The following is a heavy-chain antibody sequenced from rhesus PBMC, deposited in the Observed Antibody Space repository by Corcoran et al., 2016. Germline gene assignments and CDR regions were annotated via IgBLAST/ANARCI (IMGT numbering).Heavy chain of an antibody. CDR1: GGSLSDSYR. D-gene: IGHD3-16*01. J-gene: IGHJ6*01. V-gene: IGHV4S10*01. CDR2: VDGRSTYT. CDR3: ASESYSGSYNYGLDS. Sequence: QVQLQESGPGVVKPSETLSLTCAVPGGSLSDSYRWSWIRQPPGKGLEWIGYVDGRSTYTTCNPSLKSRVTISNDTSKNQFSLKLSSVTAADPAVYYCASESYSGSYNYGLDSWGQGVVVTVSS.